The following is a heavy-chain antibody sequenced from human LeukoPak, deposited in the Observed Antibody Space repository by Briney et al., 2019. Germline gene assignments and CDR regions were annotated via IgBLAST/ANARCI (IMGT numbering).Heavy chain of an antibody. J-gene: IGHJ4*02. V-gene: IGHV3-23*01. CDR3: ARGGLPGYPDY. CDR1: GFTFSNYA. Sequence: GGSLRLSCAASGFTFSNYAMSWVRQAPGKGLKWVSTINNNGADTYYADSVKGRFTISRDNSYNTVSLQMNSLRAEDTAVYYCARGGLPGYPDYWGQGTLVTVSS. CDR2: INNNGADT. D-gene: IGHD3-16*01.